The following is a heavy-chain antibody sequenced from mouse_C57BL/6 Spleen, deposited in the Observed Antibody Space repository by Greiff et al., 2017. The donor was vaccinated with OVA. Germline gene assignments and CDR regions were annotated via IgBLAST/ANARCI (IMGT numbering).Heavy chain of an antibody. D-gene: IGHD1-1*01. J-gene: IGHJ4*01. V-gene: IGHV5-6*02. CDR3: ARRGYYGSSYEAMDY. CDR1: GFTFSSYG. CDR2: ISSGGSYT. Sequence: DVMLVESGGDLVKPGGSLKLSCAASGFTFSSYGMSWVRQTPDKRLEWVATISSGGSYTYYPDSVKGRFTISRDNAKNTLYLQMSSLKSEDTAMYYCARRGYYGSSYEAMDYWGQGTSVTVSS.